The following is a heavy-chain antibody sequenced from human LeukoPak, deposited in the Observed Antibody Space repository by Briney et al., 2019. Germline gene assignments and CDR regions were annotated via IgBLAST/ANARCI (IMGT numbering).Heavy chain of an antibody. CDR2: IYPGDSDT. CDR3: ARRNCYDSSGYYVFDY. J-gene: IGHJ4*02. D-gene: IGHD3-22*01. Sequence: GESLKISCQGSGYTFTSYWIGWVRQMPGKGLEWMGIIYPGDSDTRYSPSFQGQVTISADKSISTAYVQWSSLKASDTAMYYCARRNCYDSSGYYVFDYWGQGTVVAVSS. CDR1: GYTFTSYW. V-gene: IGHV5-51*01.